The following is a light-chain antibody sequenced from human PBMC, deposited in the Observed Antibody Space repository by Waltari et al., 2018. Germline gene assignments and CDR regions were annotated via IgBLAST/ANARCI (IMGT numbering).Light chain of an antibody. V-gene: IGLV1-44*01. CDR2: SND. J-gene: IGLJ2*01. CDR3: AAWDDSLNGRVV. CDR1: SYNIGSNT. Sequence: QSVLTQQPSASGTPGQRVTISCSGGSYNIGSNTVNWYQHLPGTATKLLIYSNDKRLSGVPDRFSGSKSDTSASLAISGLQSEDEADYYCAAWDDSLNGRVVFGGGTKLTVL.